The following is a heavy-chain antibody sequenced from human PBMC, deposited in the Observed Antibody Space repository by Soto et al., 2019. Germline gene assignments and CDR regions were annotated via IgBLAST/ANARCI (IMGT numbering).Heavy chain of an antibody. CDR3: ARRNRIVGATHDAFDI. CDR2: IYPGDSDT. CDR1: GYSFTSYW. Sequence: GESLKISCKGSGYSFTSYWIGWVRQMPGKGLEWMGIIYPGDSDTRYSPSFKGQVTISADKSISTAYLQWSSLKASDTAMYYCARRNRIVGATHDAFDIWGQGTMVTVSS. D-gene: IGHD1-26*01. J-gene: IGHJ3*02. V-gene: IGHV5-51*01.